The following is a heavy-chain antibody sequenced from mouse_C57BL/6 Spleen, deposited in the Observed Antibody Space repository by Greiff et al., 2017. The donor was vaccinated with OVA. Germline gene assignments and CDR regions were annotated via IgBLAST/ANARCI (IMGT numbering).Heavy chain of an antibody. D-gene: IGHD2-1*01. Sequence: EVKLVESGGGLVQPGGSLKLSCAASGFTFSDYYMYWVRQTPEKRLEWVAYISNGGGSTYYPDTVKGRFTIYRDNAKNTLYLQMSRLKSEDTAMYYCASPFYYGNPYYYAMDYWGQGTSVTVSS. V-gene: IGHV5-12*01. CDR1: GFTFSDYY. CDR2: ISNGGGST. J-gene: IGHJ4*01. CDR3: ASPFYYGNPYYYAMDY.